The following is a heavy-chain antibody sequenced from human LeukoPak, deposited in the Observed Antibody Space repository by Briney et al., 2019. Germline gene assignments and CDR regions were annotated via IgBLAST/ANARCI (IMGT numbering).Heavy chain of an antibody. CDR2: IYYSGST. J-gene: IGHJ4*02. Sequence: SETLSLTCTVSGGSISSGGYYWSWIRQHPGKGLEWIGYIYYSGSTYYNPSLKSRVTISVDTSKNQFSLKLSSVTAADTAVYYCARDPYSGTTLAVFDYWGQGTLVTVSS. V-gene: IGHV4-31*03. CDR1: GGSISSGGYY. D-gene: IGHD1-7*01. CDR3: ARDPYSGTTLAVFDY.